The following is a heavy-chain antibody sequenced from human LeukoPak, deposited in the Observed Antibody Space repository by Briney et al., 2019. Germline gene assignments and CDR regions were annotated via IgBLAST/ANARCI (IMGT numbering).Heavy chain of an antibody. V-gene: IGHV1-46*01. Sequence: ASVKVSCKASEYTFTSYYIHWVRQAPGQGLEWMGTINPSGGSMSYAQKFQGRVAMTSDTSTNTVYMELSSLRSEDTAVYYCARWARGYCSGGSCDDSFDIWGQGTMVTVSS. J-gene: IGHJ3*02. CDR3: ARWARGYCSGGSCDDSFDI. CDR1: EYTFTSYY. D-gene: IGHD2-15*01. CDR2: INPSGGSM.